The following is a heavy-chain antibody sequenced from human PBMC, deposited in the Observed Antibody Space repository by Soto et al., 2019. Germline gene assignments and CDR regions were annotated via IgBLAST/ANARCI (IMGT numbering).Heavy chain of an antibody. V-gene: IGHV3-23*01. J-gene: IGHJ4*02. D-gene: IGHD6-25*01. Sequence: GGSLRLSCAASGFTFSSYAMSWVRQAPGKGLEWASVISTSAGSTYYADSVKGRFTISRDNSENTLYLQMNSLRAEDTAVYYCAKAISGVNTGFDSWGQGTLVTVSS. CDR3: AKAISGVNTGFDS. CDR1: GFTFSSYA. CDR2: ISTSAGST.